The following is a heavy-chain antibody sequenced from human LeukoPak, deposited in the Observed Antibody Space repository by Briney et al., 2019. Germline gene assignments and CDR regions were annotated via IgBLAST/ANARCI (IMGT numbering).Heavy chain of an antibody. V-gene: IGHV3-30*18. CDR3: AKEGSSIPAAIFCFGY. CDR1: GLLFSSYG. J-gene: IGHJ4*02. Sequence: GGSLRLSCEASGLLFSSYGFYWVRQAPGKGLEWVAYISFSGTTEDYADSLEGRFTISRDNSESKVYLQMSSLRSEDTAVYYCAKEGSSIPAAIFCFGYWGQGTLVTVSS. D-gene: IGHD2-2*02. CDR2: ISFSGTTE.